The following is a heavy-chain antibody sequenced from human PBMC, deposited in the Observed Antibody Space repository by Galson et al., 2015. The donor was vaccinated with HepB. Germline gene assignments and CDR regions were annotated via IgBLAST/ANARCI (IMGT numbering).Heavy chain of an antibody. Sequence: SVKVSCKASGYTFTGYYMHWVRQAPGQGLEWMGWINPNSGGTNYAQKFQGWVTMTRDTSISTAYMELSRLRSDDTAVYYCARGRRGTVTTMGYWGQGTLVTVSS. V-gene: IGHV1-2*04. CDR3: ARGRRGTVTTMGY. J-gene: IGHJ4*02. CDR2: INPNSGGT. CDR1: GYTFTGYY. D-gene: IGHD4-17*01.